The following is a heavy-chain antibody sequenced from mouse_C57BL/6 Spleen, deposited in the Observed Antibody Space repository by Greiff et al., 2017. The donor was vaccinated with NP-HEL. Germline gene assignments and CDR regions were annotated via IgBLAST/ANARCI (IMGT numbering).Heavy chain of an antibody. Sequence: QVHVKQSGPGLVAPSQSLSITCTVSGFSLTSYGVHWVRQPPGKGLEWLVVIWSDGSTTYNSALKSRLSISKDNSKSQVFLKMNSLQTDDTAMYYCARHDYSNFMDYWGQGTSVTVSS. CDR1: GFSLTSYG. J-gene: IGHJ4*01. D-gene: IGHD2-5*01. CDR2: IWSDGST. CDR3: ARHDYSNFMDY. V-gene: IGHV2-6-1*01.